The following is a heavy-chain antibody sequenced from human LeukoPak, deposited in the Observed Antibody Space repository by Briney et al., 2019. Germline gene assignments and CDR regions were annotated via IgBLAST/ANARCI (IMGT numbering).Heavy chain of an antibody. D-gene: IGHD2-2*01. CDR2: IYYSGST. CDR1: GGSISSGAYF. CDR3: ARDLPDIVVVPAATPLEGY. V-gene: IGHV4-31*03. J-gene: IGHJ4*02. Sequence: SQTLSLTCTVSGGSISSGAYFWNWLRQHPGKGLEWIGHIYYSGSTYYNPSLKSRVTISVDTSENQFSLRLSSVTAADTAVYYCARDLPDIVVVPAATPLEGYWGQGTLVTVSS.